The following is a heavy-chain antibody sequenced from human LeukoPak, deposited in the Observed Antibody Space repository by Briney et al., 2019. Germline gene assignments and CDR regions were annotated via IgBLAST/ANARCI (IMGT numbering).Heavy chain of an antibody. V-gene: IGHV3-21*01. J-gene: IGHJ4*02. D-gene: IGHD6-13*01. CDR3: ARTGIAAYDFDY. CDR2: ISSSSSYI. CDR1: GFTFSSYS. Sequence: PGGSLRLSCAASGFTFSSYSMNWVRQAPGKGLEWVSSISSSSSYIYYADSVKGRFTISRDNAKNSLYLQMNSLRAEDTAVYYCARTGIAAYDFDYWGQGTLVTVSS.